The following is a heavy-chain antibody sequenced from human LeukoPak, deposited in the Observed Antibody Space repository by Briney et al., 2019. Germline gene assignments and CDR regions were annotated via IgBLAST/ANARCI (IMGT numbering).Heavy chain of an antibody. J-gene: IGHJ4*02. D-gene: IGHD2-2*01. CDR2: INHSGST. Sequence: PSETLSLTCAVYGGSFSGYYWSWIRQPPGKGLGWIGEINHSGSTNYNPSLKSRVTISVDTSKNQFSLKLSSVTAADTAVYYCASERKIYCSSTSCFPFDYWGQGTLVTVSS. V-gene: IGHV4-34*01. CDR3: ASERKIYCSSTSCFPFDY. CDR1: GGSFSGYY.